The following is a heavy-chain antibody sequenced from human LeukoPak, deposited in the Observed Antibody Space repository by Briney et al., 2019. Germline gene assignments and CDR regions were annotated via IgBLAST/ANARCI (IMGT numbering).Heavy chain of an antibody. CDR1: GFPFSDSW. Sequence: GSLRLSCAASGFPFSDSWMDWVRQAPGKGMEWVANIKQDGSEKHYADSVKGRFTISRDNAKNSLFLQMNGLRAEDTAVYYCSRRPDYWGQGALVTVSS. CDR2: IKQDGSEK. J-gene: IGHJ4*02. CDR3: SRRPDY. V-gene: IGHV3-7*03.